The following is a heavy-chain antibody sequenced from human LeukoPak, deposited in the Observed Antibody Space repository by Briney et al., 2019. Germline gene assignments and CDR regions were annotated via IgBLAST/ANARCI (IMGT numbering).Heavy chain of an antibody. CDR1: GGSISSSSYY. CDR2: IYYSGST. V-gene: IGHV4-39*01. CDR3: ARHMVRGPIITFFNWFDP. Sequence: SETLSLTCTVSGGSISSSSYYWGWIRQPPGKGLEWIGSIYYSGSTYYNPSLKSRLTISVDTPKNQFSLKLSSVTAADTAVYYCARHMVRGPIITFFNWFDPWGQGTLVTVSS. D-gene: IGHD3-10*01. J-gene: IGHJ5*02.